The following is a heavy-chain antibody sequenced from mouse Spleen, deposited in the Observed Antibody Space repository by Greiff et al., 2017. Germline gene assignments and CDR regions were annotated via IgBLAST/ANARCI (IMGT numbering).Heavy chain of an antibody. Sequence: VQLQQSGAELVRPGPSVKMSCTASGYTFTTYWIGWAKQRPGHGLEWLGDIYPGGGYTNYNEKFTGKATLTADKSSSTAYMQFSSLTSEDSAIYYWARVDYDQGFAYWGQGTLVTVSA. V-gene: IGHV1-63*01. J-gene: IGHJ3*01. D-gene: IGHD2-4*01. CDR2: IYPGGGYT. CDR3: ARVDYDQGFAY. CDR1: GYTFTTYW.